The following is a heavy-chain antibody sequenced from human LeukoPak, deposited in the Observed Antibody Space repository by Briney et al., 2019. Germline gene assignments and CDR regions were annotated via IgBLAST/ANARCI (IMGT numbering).Heavy chain of an antibody. V-gene: IGHV1-46*01. CDR1: GYTFTSYY. D-gene: IGHD4-17*01. J-gene: IGHJ4*02. Sequence: ASVKVSCKASGYTFTSYYMHWVRQAPGQGLEWMGIISPSGGSTSYAQKFQGRVTITRNTSISTAYMELSSLRSEDTAVYYCARNADYDYGEFDYWGQGTLVTVSS. CDR2: ISPSGGST. CDR3: ARNADYDYGEFDY.